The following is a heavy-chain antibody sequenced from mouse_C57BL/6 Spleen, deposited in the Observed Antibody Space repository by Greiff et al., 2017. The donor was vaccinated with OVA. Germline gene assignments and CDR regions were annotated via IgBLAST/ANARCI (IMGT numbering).Heavy chain of an antibody. Sequence: VQLQQSGAELMKPGASVKLSCKATGYTFTGYWIEWVKQRPGHGLEWIGEILPGSGSTYYNEKFKGKATLTADKSSSTAYMELRSLTSEDSAVYFCARSDNYYAMDYWGQGTSVTVSS. CDR2: ILPGSGST. CDR3: ARSDNYYAMDY. CDR1: GYTFTGYW. V-gene: IGHV1-9*01. J-gene: IGHJ4*01.